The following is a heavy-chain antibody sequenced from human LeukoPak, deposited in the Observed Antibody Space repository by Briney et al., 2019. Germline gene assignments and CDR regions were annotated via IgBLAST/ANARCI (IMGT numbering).Heavy chain of an antibody. D-gene: IGHD2-8*01. CDR2: IYYSGST. CDR3: TSGGMVSGDY. V-gene: IGHV4-59*01. Sequence: PSETLSLTSTVSGGSINSYYWSWIRQPPGKGLEWIGYIYYSGSTNYNPSLKSRVTISRDTSKNQFSLKLRSVTAADTAVYYCTSGGMVSGDYWGHGTLVTVSS. J-gene: IGHJ4*01. CDR1: GGSINSYY.